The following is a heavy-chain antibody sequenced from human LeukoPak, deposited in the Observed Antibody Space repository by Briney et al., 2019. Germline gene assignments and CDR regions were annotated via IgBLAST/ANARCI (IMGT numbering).Heavy chain of an antibody. V-gene: IGHV4-38-2*01. CDR1: GYSISSGYY. CDR3: ARRVSDSGYDNYFDY. CDR2: IYHSGST. Sequence: SETLSLTCAVSGYSISSGYYWGWIRQPPGKGLEWIGSIYHSGSTYYNPSLKSRVTISVDTSKNQFSLKLSSVTAADTAVYYCARRVSDSGYDNYFDYWGQGTLVTVSS. D-gene: IGHD5-12*01. J-gene: IGHJ4*02.